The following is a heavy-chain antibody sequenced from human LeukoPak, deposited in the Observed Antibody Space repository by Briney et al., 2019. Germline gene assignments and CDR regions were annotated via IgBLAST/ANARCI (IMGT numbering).Heavy chain of an antibody. V-gene: IGHV3-23*01. Sequence: GGSLRLSCAASGFTFSSYAMNWVRQAPGKGLEWVSGMSGTGDTIHYADSVKGRFTISRDNSKNTLYLQMNSLRAEDTAVYYCAKGIWFGELYPSYYFDYWGQGTLVTVS. CDR3: AKGIWFGELYPSYYFDY. J-gene: IGHJ4*02. D-gene: IGHD3-10*01. CDR1: GFTFSSYA. CDR2: MSGTGDTI.